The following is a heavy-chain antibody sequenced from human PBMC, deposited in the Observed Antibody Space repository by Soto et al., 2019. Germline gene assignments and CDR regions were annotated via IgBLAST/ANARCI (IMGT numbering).Heavy chain of an antibody. CDR1: GFILSDYT. CDR3: ARARPLWSPFDS. CDR2: ISYDGGNK. D-gene: IGHD5-18*01. J-gene: IGHJ4*01. Sequence: GGSLRLSCAASGFILSDYTMHWVRQAPGKGLEWAAGISYDGGNKYYPDSAKGRFTISRDNSKNTVYLQMNSLRAEDTAVYYCARARPLWSPFDSWGHGTLVTVYS. V-gene: IGHV3-30-3*01.